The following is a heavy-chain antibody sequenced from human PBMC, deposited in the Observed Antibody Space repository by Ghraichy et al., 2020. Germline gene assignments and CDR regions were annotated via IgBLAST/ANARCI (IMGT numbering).Heavy chain of an antibody. CDR3: TRVRGTDPPTYLNSGMDV. CDR1: GGPFGDYY. D-gene: IGHD3-16*01. Sequence: SETLSLTCAVLGGPFGDYYWTWIRQSPVKGLEWLGEMNHHGASTFNPSLKSRVSMSFDRSKNQFSLRMTSVTAADAAVYYCTRVRGTDPPTYLNSGMDVWGQGTAVSVSS. CDR2: MNHHGAS. J-gene: IGHJ6*02. V-gene: IGHV4-34*01.